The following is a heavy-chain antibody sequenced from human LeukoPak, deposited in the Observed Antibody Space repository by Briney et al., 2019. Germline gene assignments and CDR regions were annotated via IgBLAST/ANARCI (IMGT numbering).Heavy chain of an antibody. CDR3: AREDSGYDYSPFYD. CDR2: IYTSGST. Sequence: SETLSLTCTVSGGSISSYYWSWIRQPPGKGLEWIGYIYTSGSTNYNPSLKSRVTISVDTSKNQFSLKLSSVTAADTAVYYCAREDSGYDYSPFYDWGQGSLVTV. J-gene: IGHJ4*02. D-gene: IGHD5-12*01. V-gene: IGHV4-4*09. CDR1: GGSISSYY.